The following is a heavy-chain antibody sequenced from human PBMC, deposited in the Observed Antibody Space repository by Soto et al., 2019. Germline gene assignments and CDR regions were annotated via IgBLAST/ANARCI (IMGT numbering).Heavy chain of an antibody. Sequence: GGSXRLSCAASGFTVSSKYMTWVRQAPGKGLEWVSLIQSGGTTYYADSVKGRFTISRDTSENTLHLQMDSLRAEDTAVYYCARDDVLCDGGRCYGIPLDVWGEGNTVTGSS. CDR1: GFTVSSKY. CDR2: IQSGGTT. CDR3: ARDDVLCDGGRCYGIPLDV. J-gene: IGHJ6*04. D-gene: IGHD2-15*01. V-gene: IGHV3-66*01.